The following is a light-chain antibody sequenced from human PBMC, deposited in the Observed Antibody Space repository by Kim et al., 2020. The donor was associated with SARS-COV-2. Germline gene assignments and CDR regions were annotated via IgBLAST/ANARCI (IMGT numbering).Light chain of an antibody. CDR2: EKN. Sequence: SSELTQDPAVSVALGQTVRITCQGDSLRTYYASWYQQKPGQAPVPVIFEKNNRPSGIPDRFSGSSSGNTASLTISRAQAEDEADYYCNSRDSSGNHLVFGGGTQLTVL. CDR1: SLRTYY. CDR3: NSRDSSGNHLV. J-gene: IGLJ3*02. V-gene: IGLV3-19*01.